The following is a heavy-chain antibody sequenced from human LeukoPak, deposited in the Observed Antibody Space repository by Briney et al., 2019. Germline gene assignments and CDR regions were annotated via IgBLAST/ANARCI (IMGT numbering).Heavy chain of an antibody. D-gene: IGHD1-26*01. J-gene: IGHJ4*02. V-gene: IGHV3-7*05. CDR1: GFTFSNYW. Sequence: GGSLRLSCAASGFTFSNYWMSWVRQAPGKGREWVANIKQDGSEKNYVDSVKGRFTISRDNAKNSLYVQMNSLRAEDTAVYYCARGGGSSDYWGQGTLVTVSS. CDR3: ARGGGSSDY. CDR2: IKQDGSEK.